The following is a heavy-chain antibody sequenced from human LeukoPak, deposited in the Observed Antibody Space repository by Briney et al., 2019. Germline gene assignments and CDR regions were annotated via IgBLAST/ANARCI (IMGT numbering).Heavy chain of an antibody. CDR3: AKKNGPRIYSGSYWFDY. J-gene: IGHJ4*02. V-gene: IGHV1-69*04. CDR1: GGTFSRYA. CDR2: IIPILNIA. Sequence: ASVKVSCKASGGTFSRYAINWVRQAPGQGLEWMGRIIPILNIANYAQKFQGRVTITADKSTSTAYMELSSLRSADTAVYYCAKKNGPRIYSGSYWFDYWGQGTLVTVSS. D-gene: IGHD1-26*01.